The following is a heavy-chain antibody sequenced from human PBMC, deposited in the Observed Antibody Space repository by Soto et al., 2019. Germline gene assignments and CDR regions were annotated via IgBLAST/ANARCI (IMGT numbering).Heavy chain of an antibody. D-gene: IGHD3-10*01. Sequence: QVQLVQSGAEVKKPGASVKVSCKASGYTFTSYYMHWVRQAPGQGLEWMGIINPSAGSTSYAQKFQGRVTMTRDTSTSTVDMELSSLRSEDTAVYYCASPRTNGSGRSGGFDYWGQGTLVTVSS. CDR1: GYTFTSYY. CDR3: ASPRTNGSGRSGGFDY. CDR2: INPSAGST. V-gene: IGHV1-46*01. J-gene: IGHJ4*02.